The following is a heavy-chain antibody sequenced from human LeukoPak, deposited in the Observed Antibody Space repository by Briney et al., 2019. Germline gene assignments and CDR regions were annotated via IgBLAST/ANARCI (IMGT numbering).Heavy chain of an antibody. D-gene: IGHD2-15*01. CDR3: ARDAGLEVDDY. Sequence: ASVKVSCTASGYTFTGYYMHWVRQAPGQGLEWMGWISAYNGNTNYAQKLQGRVTMTTDTSTSTAYMELRSLRSDDTAVYYCARDAGLEVDDYWGQGTLVTVSS. J-gene: IGHJ4*02. CDR1: GYTFTGYY. CDR2: ISAYNGNT. V-gene: IGHV1-18*04.